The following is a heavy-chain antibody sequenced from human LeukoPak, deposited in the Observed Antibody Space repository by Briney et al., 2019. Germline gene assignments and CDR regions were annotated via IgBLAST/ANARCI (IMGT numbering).Heavy chain of an antibody. CDR1: GFTFSSYE. J-gene: IGHJ4*02. Sequence: GGSLRLSCAASGFTFSSYEMNWVRQAPGKGLEWVSYISNSGSTIYYADSVKGRFTISRDNAKNSLYLQMNSLRAEDTAVYYCARDRGRTGNFGERVTYWGQGTLVTVSS. D-gene: IGHD3-10*01. CDR2: ISNSGSTI. V-gene: IGHV3-48*03. CDR3: ARDRGRTGNFGERVTY.